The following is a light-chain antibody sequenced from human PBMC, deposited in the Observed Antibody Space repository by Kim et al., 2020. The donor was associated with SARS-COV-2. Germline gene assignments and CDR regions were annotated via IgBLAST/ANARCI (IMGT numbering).Light chain of an antibody. J-gene: IGKJ1*01. CDR1: QDISSY. V-gene: IGKV1-9*01. Sequence: SVGDRVTITCRASQDISSYLAWYQQKLGKAPKLLISTTSILQSGVPSRFSGSGSGTEFTLTISSLQPEDFATYYCQQLNSYPPWTFGQGTKVDIK. CDR3: QQLNSYPPWT. CDR2: TTS.